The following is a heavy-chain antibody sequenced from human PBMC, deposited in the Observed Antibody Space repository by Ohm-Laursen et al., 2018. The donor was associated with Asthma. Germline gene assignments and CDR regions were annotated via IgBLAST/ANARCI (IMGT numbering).Heavy chain of an antibody. V-gene: IGHV4-61*01. D-gene: IGHD1-26*01. Sequence: TLSLTCTVSGGSVSSGSYYWSWIRQPPGKGLEWIGYIYYSGSTNYNPSLKSRVTISVDTSKNQFSLKLSSVTAADTAVYYCARGSYSGSYRDAFDIWGQGTMVTVSS. CDR2: IYYSGST. J-gene: IGHJ3*02. CDR3: ARGSYSGSYRDAFDI. CDR1: GGSVSSGSYY.